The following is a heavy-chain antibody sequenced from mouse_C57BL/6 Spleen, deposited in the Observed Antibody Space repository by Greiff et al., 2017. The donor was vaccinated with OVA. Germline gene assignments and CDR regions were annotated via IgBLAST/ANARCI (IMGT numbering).Heavy chain of an antibody. V-gene: IGHV5-6*01. CDR3: AKLEGYFDV. CDR1: GFTFSSYG. CDR2: ISSGGSYT. J-gene: IGHJ1*03. Sequence: EVKVVESGGDLVKPGGSLKLSCAASGFTFSSYGMSWVRQTPDKRLEWVATISSGGSYTYYPDSVKGRFTISRDNAKNTLYLHMSSLKSEDTALYYCAKLEGYFDVWGTGTSVTVSS.